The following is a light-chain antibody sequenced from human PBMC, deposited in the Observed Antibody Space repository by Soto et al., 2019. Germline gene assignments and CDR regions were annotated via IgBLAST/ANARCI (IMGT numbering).Light chain of an antibody. V-gene: IGLV2-14*01. CDR2: EVS. Sequence: QSVLTQPASVSGSPGQSIAISCTGTSSDVVTYKYVSWYQQHPGKAPKLMIYEVSIRPSGVSDRFSGSKSGTTASLTISGLRPEDEAYYYCCSYAGSTTRVVFGGGTQLTVL. J-gene: IGLJ2*01. CDR1: SSDVVTYKY. CDR3: CSYAGSTTRVV.